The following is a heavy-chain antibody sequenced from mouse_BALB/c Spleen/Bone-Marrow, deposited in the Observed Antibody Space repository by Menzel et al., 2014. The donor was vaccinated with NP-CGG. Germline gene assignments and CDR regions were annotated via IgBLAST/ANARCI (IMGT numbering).Heavy chain of an antibody. Sequence: EVKLVESGPGLVKPSQPLSLTCSVTGHSITSGYYWNWIRQFPGNKLEWMGYISYDGSNNYNPSLKNRISITRDTSKNQFILKLNSLTPEDTATYYCAREPYDDSLFGYWGQGTPLTVSS. CDR3: AREPYDDSLFGY. CDR2: ISYDGSN. V-gene: IGHV3-6*02. D-gene: IGHD2-3*01. CDR1: GHSITSGYY. J-gene: IGHJ2*01.